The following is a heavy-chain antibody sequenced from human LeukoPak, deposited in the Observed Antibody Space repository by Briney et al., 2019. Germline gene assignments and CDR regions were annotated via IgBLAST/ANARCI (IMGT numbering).Heavy chain of an antibody. CDR1: GGSFSGYY. V-gene: IGHV4-34*01. CDR3: ARSSGYYFDY. Sequence: TTSETLSLTCAVYGGSFSGYYWSWIRQPPGKGLEWIGEINHSGSTNYNPSLKSRVTISVDTSKNQFSLKLSSVTAADTAVYYCARSSGYYFDYWGQGTLVTVSS. J-gene: IGHJ4*02. D-gene: IGHD3-22*01. CDR2: INHSGST.